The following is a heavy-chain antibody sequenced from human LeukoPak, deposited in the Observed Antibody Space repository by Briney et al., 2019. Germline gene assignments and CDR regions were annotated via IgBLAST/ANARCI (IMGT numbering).Heavy chain of an antibody. V-gene: IGHV1-18*01. D-gene: IGHD4-17*01. Sequence: GASVKVSCKASGYTFSSYGISWVRQAPGQGLEWMGWISAYNGNTNYAQKVQGRVTMTTDTSTSTAYMELRNLRSDDTAVYYCARHHDYGDYVSYYYGMDVWGQGTTVTVSP. CDR2: ISAYNGNT. J-gene: IGHJ6*01. CDR3: ARHHDYGDYVSYYYGMDV. CDR1: GYTFSSYG.